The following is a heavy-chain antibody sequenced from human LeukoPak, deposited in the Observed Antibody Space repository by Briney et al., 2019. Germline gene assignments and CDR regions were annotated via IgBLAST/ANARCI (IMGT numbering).Heavy chain of an antibody. CDR2: ISYDGSNK. CDR3: ARNNYGSGSQN. CDR1: GFTFSSYA. J-gene: IGHJ4*02. V-gene: IGHV3-30*01. Sequence: GGSLRLSCAASGFTFSSYAMLWVRQAPGKGLEWVAVISYDGSNKYSADSVKGRFTISRDNSKNTLYLQMNSLRAEDTAVYYCARNNYGSGSQNWGQGSLVTVSS. D-gene: IGHD3-10*01.